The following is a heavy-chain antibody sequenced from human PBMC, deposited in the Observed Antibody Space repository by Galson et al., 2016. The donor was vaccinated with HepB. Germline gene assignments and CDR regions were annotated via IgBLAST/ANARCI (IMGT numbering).Heavy chain of an antibody. J-gene: IGHJ4*02. CDR1: GGSINSYS. CDR3: ARSRIFGVVIPDY. Sequence: SETLSLTCTVSGGSINSYSWNWIRQPAGKGLEWLGRFYSIRSINYNPSLKGRVIMSVDTSKNQFSLKLNSVTAADTAVYYWARSRIFGVVIPDYWGQGALVTVSS. CDR2: FYSIRSI. D-gene: IGHD3-3*02. V-gene: IGHV4-4*07.